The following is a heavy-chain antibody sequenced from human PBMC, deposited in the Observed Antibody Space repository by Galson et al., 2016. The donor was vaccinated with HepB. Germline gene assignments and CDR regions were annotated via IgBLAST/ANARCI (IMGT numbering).Heavy chain of an antibody. J-gene: IGHJ4*01. V-gene: IGHV4-31*03. D-gene: IGHD5-12*01. CDR3: ARTGYSGYDFNFDH. CDR2: IYYSGST. Sequence: TLSLTCNVSGGSISSGGYYWTWIRQHPGKGLEWIGYIYYSGSTYYNPSLKSRITISVDTSKNQFSLRLSSVTAADTAVYYCARTGYSGYDFNFDHWGQGTLVTVSS. CDR1: GGSISSGGYY.